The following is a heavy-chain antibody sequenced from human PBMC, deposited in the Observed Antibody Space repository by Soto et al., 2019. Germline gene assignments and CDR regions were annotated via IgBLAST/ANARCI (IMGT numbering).Heavy chain of an antibody. J-gene: IGHJ6*04. V-gene: IGHV3-30*18. CDR1: GFTFSSYG. CDR2: ISYDGSNK. CDR3: AKDLDSCSWYYYYGMDV. Sequence: QVQLVESGGGVVQPGRSLRLSCAASGFTFSSYGMHWVRQAPGKGLEWVAVISYDGSNKYYADSVKGRFTISRDNSKNTLYLQMDSLRAEDTAVYYCAKDLDSCSWYYYYGMDVWGEGTTVTVSS. D-gene: IGHD6-13*01.